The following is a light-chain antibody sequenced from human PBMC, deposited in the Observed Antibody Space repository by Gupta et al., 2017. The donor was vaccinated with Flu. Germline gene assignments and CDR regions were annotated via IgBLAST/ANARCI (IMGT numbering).Light chain of an antibody. CDR2: EVG. J-gene: IGLJ1*01. CDR3: ASYASNGPYV. V-gene: IGLV2-14*01. Sequence: QSALTLSASVSGSPGQSITISCTGTSRDVGGYNYVSLYQPPPGKVPILMIVEVGNRPSGVSNRFSGSKSGNTASLAISALRAEDEGDYYCASYASNGPYVFGTGTQVTVL. CDR1: SRDVGGYNY.